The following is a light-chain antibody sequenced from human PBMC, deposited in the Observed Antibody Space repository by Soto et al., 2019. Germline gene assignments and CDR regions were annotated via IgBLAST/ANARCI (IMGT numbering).Light chain of an antibody. CDR1: QSVDSK. CDR3: QHYYFLNT. J-gene: IGKJ4*01. CDR2: DAS. Sequence: EIVMTQSPATLSVSPGERAIFSCRASQSVDSKLAWYQQKLGQAPRLLIYDASTRATGIPARFSGSGSGTEFTLTISSLHFFDFAIYSCQHYYFLNTFGAST. V-gene: IGKV3D-15*01.